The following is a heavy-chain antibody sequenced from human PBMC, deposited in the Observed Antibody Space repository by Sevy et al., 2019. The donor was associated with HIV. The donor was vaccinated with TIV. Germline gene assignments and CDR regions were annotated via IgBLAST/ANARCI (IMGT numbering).Heavy chain of an antibody. J-gene: IGHJ4*02. CDR3: ASRYDFWSGYYRPFDY. CDR2: ISSSSSYI. D-gene: IGHD3-3*01. Sequence: GGSLRLSCAASGFTFSSYSMNWVRQAPGKGLEWVSCISSSSSYIYYADSVKGRFTISRDNAKNSLYLQMNSLRAEDTAVYYCASRYDFWSGYYRPFDYWGQGTLVTVSS. V-gene: IGHV3-21*01. CDR1: GFTFSSYS.